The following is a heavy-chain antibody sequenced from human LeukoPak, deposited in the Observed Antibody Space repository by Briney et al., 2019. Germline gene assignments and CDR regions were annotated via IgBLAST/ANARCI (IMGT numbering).Heavy chain of an antibody. Sequence: SETLSLTCTVSGDSITRSGLYWGWIRQSPEKGLEWIGSLFYTGSLYYNPSLKSRVTMSTDTSKNQFSLKLSSVTAADTAVYYCARVTTGGYYNCWGQGTLVTVSS. CDR2: LFYTGSL. CDR1: GDSITRSGLY. D-gene: IGHD3-22*01. J-gene: IGHJ4*02. V-gene: IGHV4-39*07. CDR3: ARVTTGGYYNC.